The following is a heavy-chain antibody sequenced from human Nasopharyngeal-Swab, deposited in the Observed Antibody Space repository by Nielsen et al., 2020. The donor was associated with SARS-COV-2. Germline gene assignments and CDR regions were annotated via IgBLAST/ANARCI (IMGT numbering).Heavy chain of an antibody. CDR2: ISGSGGST. D-gene: IGHD4-23*01. CDR3: AKDLGVESPLWFDY. J-gene: IGHJ4*02. CDR1: GFTFSSYA. V-gene: IGHV3-23*01. Sequence: GESLKISCTASGFTFSSYAMSWVRQAPGKGLEWVSVISGSGGSTYYAESVKGRFTISRDTSKNTLYLQMSSLRAEDTAIYYCAKDLGVESPLWFDYWGQGTLLTVSS.